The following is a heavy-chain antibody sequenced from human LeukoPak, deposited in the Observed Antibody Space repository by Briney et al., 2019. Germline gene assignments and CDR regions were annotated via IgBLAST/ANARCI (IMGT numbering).Heavy chain of an antibody. V-gene: IGHV3-30*18. CDR3: AKASGYRVYYYYYYMDV. CDR2: ISYDGSNK. J-gene: IGHJ6*03. CDR1: GFTFSSYA. Sequence: PGGSLRLSCAASGFTFSSYAMSWVRQAPGKGLEWVAVISYDGSNKYYADSVKGRFTISRDNSKNTLYLQMNSLRAEDTAVYYCAKASGYRVYYYYYYMDVRGKGTTVTVTS. D-gene: IGHD3-3*01.